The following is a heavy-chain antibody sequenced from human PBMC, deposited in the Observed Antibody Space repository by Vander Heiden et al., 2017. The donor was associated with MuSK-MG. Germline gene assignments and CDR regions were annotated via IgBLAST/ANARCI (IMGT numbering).Heavy chain of an antibody. Sequence: QVHLVESGRGVAQPGMSPSLSVAASGVTFRSYGMHWVRQAPGKGLEWVAVIWYDGSNKDYADSVKGRFTISGDNSKNALYLQMNSLRAEDTAMYYCTRSYTLGSFYMDVWGKGTTVTVSS. V-gene: IGHV3-33*01. D-gene: IGHD3-10*01. J-gene: IGHJ6*03. CDR1: GVTFRSYG. CDR3: TRSYTLGSFYMDV. CDR2: IWYDGSNK.